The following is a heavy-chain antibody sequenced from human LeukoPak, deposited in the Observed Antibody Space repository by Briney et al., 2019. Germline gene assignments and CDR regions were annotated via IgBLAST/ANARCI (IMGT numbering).Heavy chain of an antibody. V-gene: IGHV1-2*02. CDR2: IDPNSGVT. CDR3: ARELGINAFDV. Sequence: ASVKVSCKASGYTLTDNHLYWVRQAPGQGLEWMGWIDPNSGVTNFAQNFQGRLTMTRDTSINTAYMELSRLTSDDTTVYYCARELGINAFDVWGQGTMVTASS. J-gene: IGHJ3*01. D-gene: IGHD7-27*01. CDR1: GYTLTDNH.